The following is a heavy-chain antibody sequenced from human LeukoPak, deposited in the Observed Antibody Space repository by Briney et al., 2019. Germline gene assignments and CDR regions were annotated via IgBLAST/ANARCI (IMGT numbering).Heavy chain of an antibody. Sequence: PGGSRRLSCAASGFTFSSYWMHWVRQAPGKGLVWVSRINSGGSSTNYADSVKGRFTISRDNAKNTLYLQMNSLRAEDTAMYYCARAVYYSNYLGYWGQGTLVTVSS. D-gene: IGHD3-10*01. CDR1: GFTFSSYW. J-gene: IGHJ4*01. CDR2: INSGGSST. CDR3: ARAVYYSNYLGY. V-gene: IGHV3-74*01.